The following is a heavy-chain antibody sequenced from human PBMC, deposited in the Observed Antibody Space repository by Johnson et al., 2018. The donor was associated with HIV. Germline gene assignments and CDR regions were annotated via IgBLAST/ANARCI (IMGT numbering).Heavy chain of an antibody. J-gene: IGHJ3*02. V-gene: IGHV3-9*01. CDR1: GFTFDDYA. D-gene: IGHD3-16*01. Sequence: VQLVESGGGLVQPGRSLRLSCAASGFTFDDYAMHWVRQAPGKGLEWVSGISWNSGSIGYADSVKGRFTISRDNAKNSLYLQMNSLRAEDTALYYCRSQWTMITFGGDNAFDIWGQGTMVTVSS. CDR2: ISWNSGSI. CDR3: RSQWTMITFGGDNAFDI.